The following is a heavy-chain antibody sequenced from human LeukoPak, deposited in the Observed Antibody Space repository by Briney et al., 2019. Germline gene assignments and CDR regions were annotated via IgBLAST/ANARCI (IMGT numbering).Heavy chain of an antibody. Sequence: PGGSLRLSCAASGFTFSSYSMNWVRQAPGKGLEWIGYIYYSGSTNYNPSLKSRVTISVDTSKNQFSLKLSSVTAADTAVYYCARGVYYYGSGSYYGNYYYYMDVWGKGTTVTISS. V-gene: IGHV4-59*01. J-gene: IGHJ6*03. CDR2: IYYSGST. CDR3: ARGVYYYGSGSYYGNYYYYMDV. CDR1: GFTFSSYS. D-gene: IGHD3-10*01.